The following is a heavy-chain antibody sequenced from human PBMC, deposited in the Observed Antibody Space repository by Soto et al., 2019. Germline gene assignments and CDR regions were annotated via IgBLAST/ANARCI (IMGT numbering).Heavy chain of an antibody. CDR3: AREVWVAGLLYYFNF. CDR2: ISSNGNT. V-gene: IGHV4-4*07. Sequence: SETLSLTCTVSDGSISGNFLTWIRQPAGKGLEWIGRISSNGNTDYNPSLKSRVTMSIDTSKNHFSLDLISVTASDTAIYYCAREVWVAGLLYYFNFWGQGTLVTVSS. J-gene: IGHJ4*02. D-gene: IGHD6-19*01. CDR1: DGSISGNF.